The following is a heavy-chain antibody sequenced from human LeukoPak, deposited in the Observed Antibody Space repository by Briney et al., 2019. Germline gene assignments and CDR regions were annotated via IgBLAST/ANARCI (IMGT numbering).Heavy chain of an antibody. Sequence: PGGSLRLSCAASGFPFSNYWMHWVRQAPGKGLVWVSHIRSDGSFTKYADSVKGRFTISRDNAKDTLYLQMNSLRAEDTGMYYCTRDLSVWGQGTTVTVSS. J-gene: IGHJ6*02. CDR3: TRDLSV. CDR1: GFPFSNYW. CDR2: IRSDGSFT. V-gene: IGHV3-74*03.